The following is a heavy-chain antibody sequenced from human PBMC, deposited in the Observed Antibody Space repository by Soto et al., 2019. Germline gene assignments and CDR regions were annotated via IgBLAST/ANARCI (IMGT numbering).Heavy chain of an antibody. D-gene: IGHD3-10*01. CDR3: AHKRDVARGFKY. CDR1: GFSFSVNGVA. V-gene: IGHV2-5*02. Sequence: QITLKESGPTLVKPTQTLTLTCTFSGFSFSVNGVAVGWIRQPQGQALEWLALIYCDDDQRYNPSLKDRLTITKDTSRNQVVHTMTNMDPVDTATYYCAHKRDVARGFKYWGQGTLVTVSS. CDR2: IYCDDDQ. J-gene: IGHJ4*02.